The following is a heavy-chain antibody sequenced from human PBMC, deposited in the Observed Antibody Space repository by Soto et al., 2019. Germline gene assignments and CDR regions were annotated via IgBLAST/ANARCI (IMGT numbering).Heavy chain of an antibody. Sequence: GGSLKLSCAASGFTFSTYAMSWVRQAPGKGLEWVSAITNGGSTYYADSVKGRFTIFRDNSKNTLYLQMNSLRAEDTAVYYCARDPEDSNYVYYGMDVWGQGTTVTVSS. CDR3: ARDPEDSNYVYYGMDV. CDR1: GFTFSTYA. D-gene: IGHD4-4*01. V-gene: IGHV3-23*01. J-gene: IGHJ6*02. CDR2: ITNGGST.